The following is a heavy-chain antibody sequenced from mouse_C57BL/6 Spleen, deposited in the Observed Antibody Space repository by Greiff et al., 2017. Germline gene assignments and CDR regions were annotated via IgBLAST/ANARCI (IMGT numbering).Heavy chain of an antibody. J-gene: IGHJ1*03. CDR1: GYTFTSYW. V-gene: IGHV1-74*04. D-gene: IGHD1-1*01. CDR2: IHPSDSDT. Sequence: VKLQQPGAELVKPGASVKVSCKASGYTFTSYWMHWVKQRPGQGLEWIGRIHPSDSDTNYNQKFKGKATLTVDKSSSTAYMQLSSLTSEDSAVXYCANSYYYGSRDWYFDVWGTGTTVTVSS. CDR3: ANSYYYGSRDWYFDV.